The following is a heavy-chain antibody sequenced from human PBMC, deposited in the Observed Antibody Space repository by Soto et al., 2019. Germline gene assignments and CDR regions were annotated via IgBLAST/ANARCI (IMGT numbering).Heavy chain of an antibody. Sequence: QVRLQESGPGLVKPSETLSLTCTVSGGSISSYYWSWIRQPPGKGLEWIGYMYNTGSTIYNPSLKSRVTISVDTSKKQFSLKLNSVTAADTAVYYCARDLWGYCGADCYPLDVWGQGTTVTVSS. CDR1: GGSISSYY. V-gene: IGHV4-59*01. J-gene: IGHJ6*02. CDR2: MYNTGST. CDR3: ARDLWGYCGADCYPLDV. D-gene: IGHD2-21*02.